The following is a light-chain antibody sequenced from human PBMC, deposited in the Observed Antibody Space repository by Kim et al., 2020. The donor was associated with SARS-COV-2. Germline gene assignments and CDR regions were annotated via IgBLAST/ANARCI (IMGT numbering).Light chain of an antibody. Sequence: QSALTQPASVSGSPGQSITISCTGTSSDVGGFDYVSWFQQHPGRAPKVMIFDVTKRPSGVSNRFSGSKSGNTASLTISGLQAEDEADYYCISFTTSGTWGFGGGTQLTVL. J-gene: IGLJ3*02. V-gene: IGLV2-14*03. CDR1: SSDVGGFDY. CDR2: DVT. CDR3: ISFTTSGTWG.